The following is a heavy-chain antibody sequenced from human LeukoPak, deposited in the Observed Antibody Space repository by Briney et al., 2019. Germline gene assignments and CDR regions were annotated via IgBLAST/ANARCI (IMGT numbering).Heavy chain of an antibody. J-gene: IGHJ5*02. V-gene: IGHV5-51*01. Sequence: GESLKISCKASGFTFTAYWIGWVRQMPGKGLEWMGIINPGDSDTRYSPSFQGQVTISADKSITTAYLQWSSLKASDTAIYYCVRQWWGTDNMPKYNWFDPWGQGTLVTVSS. D-gene: IGHD2-15*01. CDR2: INPGDSDT. CDR3: VRQWWGTDNMPKYNWFDP. CDR1: GFTFTAYW.